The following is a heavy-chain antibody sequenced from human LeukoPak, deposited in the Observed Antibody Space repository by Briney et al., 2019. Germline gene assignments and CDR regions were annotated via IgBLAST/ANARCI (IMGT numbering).Heavy chain of an antibody. CDR1: GFTFSSYW. J-gene: IGHJ4*02. CDR2: IKQDGSEK. CDR3: ARDLSYVTYTRVFFGY. D-gene: IGHD3-16*01. V-gene: IGHV3-7*01. Sequence: GGSLRLSCAASGFTFSSYWMSWVRQAPGKGLEWVANIKQDGSEKYYVDSVKGRFTISRDNAKNSLYLQMNSLRAEDTAVYYCARDLSYVTYTRVFFGYWGQGTLVTVSS.